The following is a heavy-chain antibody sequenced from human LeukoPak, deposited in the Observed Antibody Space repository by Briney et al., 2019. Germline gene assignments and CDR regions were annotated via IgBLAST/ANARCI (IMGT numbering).Heavy chain of an antibody. CDR2: ISSSSSYI. J-gene: IGHJ4*02. CDR1: GFTFSSYS. D-gene: IGHD4-23*01. V-gene: IGHV3-21*01. CDR3: VRDLDLGGYSSFEY. Sequence: GGSLRLSCAASGFTFSSYSMNWVRQAPGKGLEWVSSISSSSSYIYYADSVKGRFTISRDNAKNSLYLQMNTLRAEDTAVYYCVRDLDLGGYSSFEYWGQGTLVTVSS.